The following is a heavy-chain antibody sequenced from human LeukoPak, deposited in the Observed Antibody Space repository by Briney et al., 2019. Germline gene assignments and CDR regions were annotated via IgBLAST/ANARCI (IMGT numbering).Heavy chain of an antibody. V-gene: IGHV1-18*01. CDR3: ARWGDILTVYRGTGDY. J-gene: IGHJ4*02. Sequence: ASVKVSCKASGYTFTSYGISWVRQAPGQGLEWMGWISAYNDNTNYAQKLQGRVTMTTDTSTSTAYMELRSLRSDDTAVYYCARWGDILTVYRGTGDYWGQGTLVTVSS. D-gene: IGHD3-9*01. CDR2: ISAYNDNT. CDR1: GYTFTSYG.